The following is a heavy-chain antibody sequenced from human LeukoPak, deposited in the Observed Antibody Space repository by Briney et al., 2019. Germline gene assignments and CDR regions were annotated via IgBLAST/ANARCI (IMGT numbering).Heavy chain of an antibody. J-gene: IGHJ5*02. V-gene: IGHV3-30*14. CDR2: ISDDGSNK. D-gene: IGHD6-19*01. CDR1: GFTFSTYA. Sequence: QPGRSLRLSCAASGFTFSTYAIHWVRQAPGKGLEWVAAISDDGSNKYYADSVRGRFTISRDNSKNTLYLQMNSLRAADTAVYYCTKDSGSSGWYGDYFDPWGQGTLVTVSS. CDR3: TKDSGSSGWYGDYFDP.